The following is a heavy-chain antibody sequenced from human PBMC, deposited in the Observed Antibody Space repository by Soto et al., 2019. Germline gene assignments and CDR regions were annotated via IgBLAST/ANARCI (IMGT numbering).Heavy chain of an antibody. V-gene: IGHV5-10-1*01. CDR3: ARHDSSGYWIFDY. CDR2: IDPSDSYT. Sequence: GGSLKISCSGSGYSFTSYWISWVRQMPGKGLEWMGRIDPSDSYTNYSPSFQGHVTISADKSISTAYLQWSSLKASDTAMYYCARHDSSGYWIFDYWGQGTLVTVSS. CDR1: GYSFTSYW. J-gene: IGHJ4*02. D-gene: IGHD3-22*01.